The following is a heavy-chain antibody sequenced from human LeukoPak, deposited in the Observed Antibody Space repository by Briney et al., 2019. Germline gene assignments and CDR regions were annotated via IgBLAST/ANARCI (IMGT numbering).Heavy chain of an antibody. CDR3: ARSWGYDFWTGNLLDY. J-gene: IGHJ4*02. Sequence: SETLSLTCTVSAYSISSGYYWGWIRQPPGKGLEWIGNIYHSGTTYYSPSLKSRVTISVDMSKNQFSLRVTSVTAADTAVYYCARSWGYDFWTGNLLDYWGQGTLVSVSS. D-gene: IGHD3-3*01. CDR1: AYSISSGYY. V-gene: IGHV4-38-2*02. CDR2: IYHSGTT.